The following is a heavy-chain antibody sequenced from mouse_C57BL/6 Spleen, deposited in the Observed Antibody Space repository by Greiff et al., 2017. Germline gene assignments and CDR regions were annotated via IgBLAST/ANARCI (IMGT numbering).Heavy chain of an antibody. J-gene: IGHJ2*01. CDR3: ARKDYGFDD. CDR1: GYSITSGYY. CDR2: ISYDGSN. D-gene: IGHD1-1*01. V-gene: IGHV3-6*01. Sequence: EVQLQESGPGLVKPSQSLSLTCSVTGYSITSGYYWNWIRQFPGNKLEWMGYISYDGSNNYNPSLKNRISITRDTSKNQFFLKLNSVTTEDTATYYCARKDYGFDDWGQGTTLTASS.